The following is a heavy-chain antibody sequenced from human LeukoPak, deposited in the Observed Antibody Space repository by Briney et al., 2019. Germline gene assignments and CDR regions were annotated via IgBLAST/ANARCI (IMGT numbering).Heavy chain of an antibody. CDR2: IYSGGST. CDR3: ARALNDGNSPAFDY. D-gene: IGHD4-23*01. J-gene: IGHJ4*02. CDR1: GFTVSSNY. Sequence: GGSLRLSCAASGFTVSSNYMSWVRQAPGKGLEWVSVIYSGGSTYYADSVKGRFTISRDNSKNTLYLQMNSLRAEDTAVYYCARALNDGNSPAFDYWGQGTLVTVSS. V-gene: IGHV3-53*01.